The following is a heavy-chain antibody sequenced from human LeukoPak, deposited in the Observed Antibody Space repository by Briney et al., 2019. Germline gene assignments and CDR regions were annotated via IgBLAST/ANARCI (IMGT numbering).Heavy chain of an antibody. Sequence: GGSLRLSCAASGFTFSSYSMNWVRQAPGKGLEWVSSISSSSSYIYYADSVKGRFTISRDNAKNSLYLQMNSLRAEDTAVYYCARGSRAGVGRRNAFDIWGQGTMVTVSS. CDR1: GFTFSSYS. CDR2: ISSSSSYI. J-gene: IGHJ3*02. V-gene: IGHV3-21*01. D-gene: IGHD2-15*01. CDR3: ARGSRAGVGRRNAFDI.